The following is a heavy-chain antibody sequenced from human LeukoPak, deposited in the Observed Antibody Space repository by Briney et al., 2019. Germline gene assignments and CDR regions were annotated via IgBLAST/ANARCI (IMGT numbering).Heavy chain of an antibody. Sequence: SETLSLTCAVYGGSFSGYYWSWIRQPPGKGLEWIGEINHSGSTNYNPSLKSRVTISVDTSKNQFSLKLSSVTAEDTAVYYCARDPQGGYDQGLGGDYWGQGTLVTVSS. J-gene: IGHJ4*02. D-gene: IGHD3-22*01. CDR3: ARDPQGGYDQGLGGDY. CDR1: GGSFSGYY. CDR2: INHSGST. V-gene: IGHV4-34*01.